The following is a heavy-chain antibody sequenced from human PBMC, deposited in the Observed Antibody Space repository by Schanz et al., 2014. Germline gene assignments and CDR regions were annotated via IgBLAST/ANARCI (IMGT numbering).Heavy chain of an antibody. J-gene: IGHJ4*02. CDR2: ITSGSAK. Sequence: QVQLVESGGGLVKPGGSLRLSCTASGFTFRDYQMTWIRQAPGKGLEWVSYITSGSAKFYADFVKGRFTISRDNAKNSLYLQMNSLRAEDTAVYYCAREKRRTEVVLDHWGQGTLVTVS. CDR1: GFTFRDYQ. CDR3: AREKRRTEVVLDH. V-gene: IGHV3-11*01.